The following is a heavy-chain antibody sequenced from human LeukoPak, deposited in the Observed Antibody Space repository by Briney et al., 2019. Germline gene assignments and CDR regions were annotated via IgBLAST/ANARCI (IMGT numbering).Heavy chain of an antibody. CDR3: AKDRSDYYDSSGPEWFDP. CDR1: GFSFSNYW. J-gene: IGHJ5*02. D-gene: IGHD3-22*01. Sequence: GGSLRLSCAASGFSFSNYWMSWVRQAPGKGLEWVAVISYDGSNKYYADSVKGRFTISRDNSKNTLYLQMNSLRAEDTAVYYCAKDRSDYYDSSGPEWFDPWGQGTLVTVSS. CDR2: ISYDGSNK. V-gene: IGHV3-30*18.